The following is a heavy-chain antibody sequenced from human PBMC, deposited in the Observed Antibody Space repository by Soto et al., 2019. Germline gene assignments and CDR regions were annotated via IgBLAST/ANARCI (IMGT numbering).Heavy chain of an antibody. CDR3: ARGRRRYFDWLLGYYYYGMDV. D-gene: IGHD3-9*01. CDR1: GGSISGYY. V-gene: IGHV4-59*12. CDR2: MYNTGST. J-gene: IGHJ6*02. Sequence: SETLSLTCTVSGGSISGYYWSWIRQPPGKGLEWIGYMYNTGSTVYNPSFKSRVTISVDTSKNQFSLKLNSVTAADTAVYYCARGRRRYFDWLLGYYYYGMDVWGQGTTVTVSS.